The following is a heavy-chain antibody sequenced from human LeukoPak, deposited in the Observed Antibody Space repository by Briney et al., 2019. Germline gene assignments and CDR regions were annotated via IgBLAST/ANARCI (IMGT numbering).Heavy chain of an antibody. Sequence: GGALRLSCAASGFTFSSYAMSWVRQAPGKGLEWVSAISGSGGSTYYADSVKGRFTISRDNSKNTLYLQMNSLRAEDTAVYYCAKDLGRVVVITTVTGAFDIWGQGTMVTVSS. V-gene: IGHV3-23*01. CDR3: AKDLGRVVVITTVTGAFDI. J-gene: IGHJ3*02. CDR2: ISGSGGST. CDR1: GFTFSSYA. D-gene: IGHD3-22*01.